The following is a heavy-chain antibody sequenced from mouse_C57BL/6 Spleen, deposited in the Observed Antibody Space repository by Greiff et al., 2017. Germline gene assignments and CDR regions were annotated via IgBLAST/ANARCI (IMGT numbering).Heavy chain of an antibody. CDR2: INPGSGGT. V-gene: IGHV1-54*01. CDR1: GYAFTNYL. J-gene: IGHJ2*01. D-gene: IGHD2-4*01. CDR3: ARSDYDDDDGFYY. Sequence: QVQLKESGAELVRPGPSVKVSCKASGYAFTNYLIAWVKQRPGQGLEWLGVINPGSGGTNYNEKFKGKAPLTADKSSSTAYMQLSSLTSEDSAVYVCARSDYDDDDGFYYWGQGTTLTFSS.